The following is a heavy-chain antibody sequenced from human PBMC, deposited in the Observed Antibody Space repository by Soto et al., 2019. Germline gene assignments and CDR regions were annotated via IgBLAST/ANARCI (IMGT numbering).Heavy chain of an antibody. CDR2: IIPIFGTA. CDR1: GGTFSSYA. J-gene: IGHJ5*02. D-gene: IGHD3-22*01. Sequence: ASVKVSCKASGGTFSSYAISWVRQAPGQGLEWMGGIIPIFGTANYAQKFQGRVTITADESTSTAYMELSSLRSEDTAVYYCARDTPYYYDTSYNWFAPWGQGTLVTVSP. CDR3: ARDTPYYYDTSYNWFAP. V-gene: IGHV1-69*13.